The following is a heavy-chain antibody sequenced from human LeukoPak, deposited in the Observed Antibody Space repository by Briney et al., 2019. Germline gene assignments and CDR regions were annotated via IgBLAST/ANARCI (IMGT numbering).Heavy chain of an antibody. Sequence: GGSLRLSCAASGFTFSDNYMNWIRQDPGKGLEWVSDISSSGSTMNYADSVKGRFTISRDNAKNSLYLQMNSLRAEDTAVYYCARDSDSSGYGGFDIWGQGTMVTASS. J-gene: IGHJ3*02. D-gene: IGHD3-22*01. CDR1: GFTFSDNY. V-gene: IGHV3-11*01. CDR2: ISSSGSTM. CDR3: ARDSDSSGYGGFDI.